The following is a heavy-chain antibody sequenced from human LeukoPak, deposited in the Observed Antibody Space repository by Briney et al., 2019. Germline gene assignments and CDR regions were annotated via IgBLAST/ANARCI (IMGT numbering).Heavy chain of an antibody. CDR3: ARDSSGSSPFDY. V-gene: IGHV3-30-3*01. J-gene: IGHJ4*02. Sequence: GRSLRLSCTASEFIFSSYTMHWVRQAPGKGLEWVAVISYDGNNKYYADSVKGRFTISRDNSKNTLYLQMNSLRAEDTAVYYCARDSSGSSPFDYWGQGTLVTVSS. CDR1: EFIFSSYT. CDR2: ISYDGNNK. D-gene: IGHD1-26*01.